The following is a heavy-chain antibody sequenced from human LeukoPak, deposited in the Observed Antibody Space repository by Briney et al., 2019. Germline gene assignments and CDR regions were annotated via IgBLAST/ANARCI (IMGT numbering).Heavy chain of an antibody. V-gene: IGHV1-46*01. CDR2: IYPRDGST. CDR1: GYTFTSNY. J-gene: IGHJ4*02. CDR3: ARDQEGFDY. Sequence: ASVKVSCKASGYTFTSNYMHWVRQAPGQGLEWMGMIYPRDGSTSYAQKFQGRVTVTRDTSTSTVHMELSGLRSEDTAVYYCARDQEGFDYWGQGTLVTVSS.